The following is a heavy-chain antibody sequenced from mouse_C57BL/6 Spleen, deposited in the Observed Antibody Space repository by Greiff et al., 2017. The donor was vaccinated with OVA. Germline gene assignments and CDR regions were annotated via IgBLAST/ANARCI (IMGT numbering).Heavy chain of an antibody. CDR2: INPYNGGT. V-gene: IGHV1-19*01. CDR1: GYTFTDYY. D-gene: IGHD5-1-1*01. J-gene: IGHJ3*01. Sequence: EVQLQQSGPVLVKPGASVKMSCKASGYTFTDYYMNWVKQSHGKSLEWIGVINPYNGGTSYNQKFKGKATLTVDKSSSTAYMELNSLTSEDSAVDYWARSRNRKYVGFADWGQGTLVTVSA. CDR3: ARSRNRKYVGFAD.